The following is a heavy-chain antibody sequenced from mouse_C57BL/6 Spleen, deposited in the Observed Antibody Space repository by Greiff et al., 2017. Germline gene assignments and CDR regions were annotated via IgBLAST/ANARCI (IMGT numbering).Heavy chain of an antibody. D-gene: IGHD2-4*01. CDR2: IYPGDGDT. CDR1: GYAFSSYC. Sequence: VQLQQSGAELVKPGASVKISCKASGYAFSSYCMNWVKQRPGKGLEWIGQIYPGDGDTNYNGKFKGKATLTADKSSSPAYMQLSSLTSEDSAVYVCARAGNYDGVMDYWGQGTSVTVSS. CDR3: ARAGNYDGVMDY. V-gene: IGHV1-80*01. J-gene: IGHJ4*01.